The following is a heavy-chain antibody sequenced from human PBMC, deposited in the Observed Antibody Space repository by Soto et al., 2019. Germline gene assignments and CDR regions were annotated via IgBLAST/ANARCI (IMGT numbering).Heavy chain of an antibody. Sequence: GSLRLSCAASGFTFSSYSMNWVRQAPGKGLEWVSSISSSSSYIYYADSVKGRFTISRDNAKNSLYLQMNSLRAEDTAVYYCASSYYDILTGPYFDYWGQGTLVTVSS. CDR2: ISSSSSYI. V-gene: IGHV3-21*01. J-gene: IGHJ4*02. D-gene: IGHD3-9*01. CDR1: GFTFSSYS. CDR3: ASSYYDILTGPYFDY.